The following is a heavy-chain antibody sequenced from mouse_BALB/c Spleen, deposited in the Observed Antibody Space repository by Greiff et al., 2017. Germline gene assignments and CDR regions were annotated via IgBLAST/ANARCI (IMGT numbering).Heavy chain of an antibody. CDR1: GYSITSDYA. D-gene: IGHD4-1*01. V-gene: IGHV3-2*02. Sequence: EVKVEESGPGLVKPSQSLSLTCTVTGYSITSDYAWNWIRQFPGNKLEWMGYISYSGSTSYNPSLKSRISITRDTSKNQFFLQLNSVTTEDTATYYCARFPGNWGQGTTLTVSS. CDR2: ISYSGST. J-gene: IGHJ2*01. CDR3: ARFPGN.